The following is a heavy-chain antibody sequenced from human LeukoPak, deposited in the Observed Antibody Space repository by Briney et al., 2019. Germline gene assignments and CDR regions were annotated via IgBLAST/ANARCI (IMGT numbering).Heavy chain of an antibody. CDR1: GYTFTSYG. CDR2: ISAYNGNT. J-gene: IGHJ6*02. CDR3: ARKGYCGSTSCYGYYYYYGMDV. Sequence: ASVKVSCKASGYTFTSYGISWVRQAPGQGLEWMGWISAYNGNTNYAQKLQGRVTMTTDTSTSTAYMELRSLRSDDTAVYYCARKGYCGSTSCYGYYYYYGMDVWGQGTTVTVSS. V-gene: IGHV1-18*01. D-gene: IGHD2-2*01.